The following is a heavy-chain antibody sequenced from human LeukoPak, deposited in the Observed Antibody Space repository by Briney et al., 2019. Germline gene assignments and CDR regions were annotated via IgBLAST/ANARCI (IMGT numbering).Heavy chain of an antibody. CDR3: AKVPRSGSSSYFDY. CDR1: GFTFTTYW. V-gene: IGHV3-23*01. D-gene: IGHD1-26*01. J-gene: IGHJ4*02. Sequence: GGSLRLSCAASGFTFTTYWMTWVRQAPGKGLEWVSAISGSGGSTYYADPVKGRFTISRDNSKNTLYLQMNSLRAEDTAVYYCAKVPRSGSSSYFDYWGQGTLVTVSS. CDR2: ISGSGGST.